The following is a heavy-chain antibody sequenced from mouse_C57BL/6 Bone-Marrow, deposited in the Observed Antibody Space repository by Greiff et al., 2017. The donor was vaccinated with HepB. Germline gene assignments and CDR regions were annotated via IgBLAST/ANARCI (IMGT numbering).Heavy chain of an antibody. Sequence: EVQVVESGGDLVKPGGSLKLSCAASGFTFSSYGMSWVRQTPDKRLEWVGTISSGGSYTYYPDSVKGRFTISRDNAKKTLYLQMSSLKSEDTAMYYCARRLLLYFDYWGQGTTLTVSS. V-gene: IGHV5-6*01. CDR2: ISSGGSYT. J-gene: IGHJ2*01. CDR3: ARRLLLYFDY. D-gene: IGHD1-1*01. CDR1: GFTFSSYG.